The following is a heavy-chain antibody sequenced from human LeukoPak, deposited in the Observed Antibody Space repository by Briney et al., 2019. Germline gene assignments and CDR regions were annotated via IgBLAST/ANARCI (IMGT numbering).Heavy chain of an antibody. V-gene: IGHV1-69*04. CDR3: ARVRYYDSSGYFPLNYFDY. D-gene: IGHD3-22*01. CDR1: GGTFSSYA. J-gene: IGHJ4*02. Sequence: GASVKVSCKASGGTFSSYAISWVRQAPGQGLGWMGRIIPILGIANYAQKFQGRVTITADKSTSTAYMELSSLRSEDTAVYYCARVRYYDSSGYFPLNYFDYWGQGTLVTVSS. CDR2: IIPILGIA.